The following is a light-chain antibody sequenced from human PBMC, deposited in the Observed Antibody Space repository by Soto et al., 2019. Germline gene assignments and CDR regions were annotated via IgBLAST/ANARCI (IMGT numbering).Light chain of an antibody. Sequence: EIVMTQAAATLSVYPGERATLSCRASQSVSSNLAWYQQKPGQAPRLLIYGASTRATGIPARFSGSGSGTEFTLTISSLQSEDFAVYYCQQYNNWPLTFGPGTKVDIK. J-gene: IGKJ3*01. CDR2: GAS. CDR3: QQYNNWPLT. CDR1: QSVSSN. V-gene: IGKV3-15*01.